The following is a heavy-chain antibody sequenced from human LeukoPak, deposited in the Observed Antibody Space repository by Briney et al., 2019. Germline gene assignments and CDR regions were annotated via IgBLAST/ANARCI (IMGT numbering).Heavy chain of an antibody. CDR1: GGSISSSNW. CDR3: ATVPELGDYSNDY. V-gene: IGHV4-4*02. Sequence: SETLSLTCAVSGGSISSSNWWSWVRQPPGKGLEWIGEIYHSGSTNYNPSLKSRVTMSVDKSKNQFSLKLSSVTAADTAMYYCATVPELGDYSNDYWGQGTLVTVSS. J-gene: IGHJ4*02. D-gene: IGHD4-11*01. CDR2: IYHSGST.